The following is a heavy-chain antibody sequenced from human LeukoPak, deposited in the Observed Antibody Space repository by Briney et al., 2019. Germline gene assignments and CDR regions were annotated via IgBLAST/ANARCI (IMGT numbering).Heavy chain of an antibody. Sequence: GGSLRLSCAASGFTFSSYGMHWVRQAPGKGLQWVAVIWSDGNNKYYADSVKGRFTISRDNSKNTMYLEMNSLRAEDTAVYYCAKDGTMATTPFDYWGQGTLVTVSS. J-gene: IGHJ4*02. CDR1: GFTFSSYG. D-gene: IGHD5-24*01. V-gene: IGHV3-30*02. CDR2: IWSDGNNK. CDR3: AKDGTMATTPFDY.